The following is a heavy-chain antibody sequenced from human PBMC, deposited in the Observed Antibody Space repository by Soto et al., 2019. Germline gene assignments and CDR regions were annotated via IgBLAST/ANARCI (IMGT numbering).Heavy chain of an antibody. V-gene: IGHV1-8*01. CDR2: MNPNSGNT. J-gene: IGHJ6*02. CDR3: ASGIQLWLSEDYYSYGMDV. D-gene: IGHD5-18*01. Sequence: QVQLVQSGAEVKKPGASVKVSCKASGYTFTSYDINWVRQATGQGLEWMGWMNPNSGNTGYAQKFQVRVTMTRNTSISTAYMELSSLRSEDTAVYYCASGIQLWLSEDYYSYGMDVWGQGTTVTVSS. CDR1: GYTFTSYD.